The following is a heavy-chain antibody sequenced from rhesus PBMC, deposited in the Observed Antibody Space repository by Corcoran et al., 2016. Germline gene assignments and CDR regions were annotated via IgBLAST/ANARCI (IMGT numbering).Heavy chain of an antibody. CDR1: GGSISSSY. CDR2: IGGSSGST. Sequence: QLQLQESGPGLVKPSETLSVTCAVSGGSISSSYWNWIRQAPGKGLEWIGYIGGSSGSTNYNPSLKSRVTISKDTSKNQFSLKLSSVTAAYTAVYYCAGTNYPFDYWGQGVLVTVSS. J-gene: IGHJ4*01. D-gene: IGHD4-17*01. CDR3: AGTNYPFDY. V-gene: IGHV4-169*01.